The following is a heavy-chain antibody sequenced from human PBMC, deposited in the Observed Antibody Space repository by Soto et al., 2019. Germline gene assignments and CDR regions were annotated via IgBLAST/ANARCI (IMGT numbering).Heavy chain of an antibody. V-gene: IGHV4-30-2*01. CDR1: GGSISSGGYS. Sequence: SETLSLTCAVSGGSISSGGYSWSWIRQPPGKGLEWIGYIYHSGSTYYNPSLKSRVTISVDRSKNQFSLKLSSVTAADTAVYYCARVAAGTGWFDPWGQGTLVTVSS. D-gene: IGHD6-13*01. CDR2: IYHSGST. CDR3: ARVAAGTGWFDP. J-gene: IGHJ5*02.